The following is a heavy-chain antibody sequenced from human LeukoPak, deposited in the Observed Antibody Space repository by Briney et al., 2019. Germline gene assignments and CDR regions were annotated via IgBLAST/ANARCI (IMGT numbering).Heavy chain of an antibody. Sequence: PGRSLRLSCAASGFSFSTYGMHWVRQAPGKGLEWVAVTSYDGSAQYYVDSVKGRFTISRANSKNTMYLQMNSLRAEDKAAYYCTKDNWDYVGPHWFEPWGQGTLVTVSS. D-gene: IGHD1-7*01. CDR1: GFSFSTYG. CDR2: TSYDGSAQ. V-gene: IGHV3-30*18. CDR3: TKDNWDYVGPHWFEP. J-gene: IGHJ5*02.